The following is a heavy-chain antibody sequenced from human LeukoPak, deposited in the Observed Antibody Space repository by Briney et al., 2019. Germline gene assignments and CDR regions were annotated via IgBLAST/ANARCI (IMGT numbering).Heavy chain of an antibody. D-gene: IGHD3-3*01. CDR3: AKDAIFGVAANYYYYYMDV. Sequence: GGSLRLSCAASGFPFSDYVMHWVRQAPGKGLEWVSVIRYDGNNKYYADSVKGRFTISRDNSKNTLYLQMNSLESEDTAVYYCAKDAIFGVAANYYYYYMDVWGKGTTVTVSS. V-gene: IGHV3-30*02. J-gene: IGHJ6*03. CDR2: IRYDGNNK. CDR1: GFPFSDYV.